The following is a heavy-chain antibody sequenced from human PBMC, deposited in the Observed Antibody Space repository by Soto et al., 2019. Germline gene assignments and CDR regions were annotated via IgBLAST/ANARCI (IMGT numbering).Heavy chain of an antibody. D-gene: IGHD2-15*01. Sequence: GGSLRLSCAASGLTFSSYGMSWVRQAPGKGLEWVSVITGSGVGTYYADSVKGRFTISRDNSKNTLYLQMNSLRAEDTAVYYCARGYCSGGTCYHDYWGQGTLVTVSS. CDR1: GLTFSSYG. CDR3: ARGYCSGGTCYHDY. CDR2: ITGSGVGT. J-gene: IGHJ4*02. V-gene: IGHV3-23*01.